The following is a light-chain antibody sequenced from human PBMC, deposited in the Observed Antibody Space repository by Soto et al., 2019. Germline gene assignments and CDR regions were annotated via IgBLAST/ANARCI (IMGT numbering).Light chain of an antibody. V-gene: IGKV1-27*01. CDR3: QKYNGVPLT. Sequence: DIQVTQFPSSLSASVGDRVTITCRASQAIGNYLAWYQQKPGKVPKLLIYAASTLQSGVPSRFSGSRSGTDFTLTASSLQPEDVATYYCQKYNGVPLTFGPGTKVEIK. CDR2: AAS. J-gene: IGKJ3*01. CDR1: QAIGNY.